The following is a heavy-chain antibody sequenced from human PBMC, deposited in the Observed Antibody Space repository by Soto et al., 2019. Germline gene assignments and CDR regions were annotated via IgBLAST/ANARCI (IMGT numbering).Heavy chain of an antibody. Sequence: SETLSLTCAVSGGSISSGGYSWSWIRQPPGKGLEWIGYIYHSGSTYYNPSLKSRVTISVDRSKNQFSLKLSSVTAADTAVYYCARQPGSFGWFDPWGQGTLVTVSS. V-gene: IGHV4-30-2*01. CDR1: GGSISSGGYS. CDR2: IYHSGST. D-gene: IGHD3-16*01. J-gene: IGHJ5*02. CDR3: ARQPGSFGWFDP.